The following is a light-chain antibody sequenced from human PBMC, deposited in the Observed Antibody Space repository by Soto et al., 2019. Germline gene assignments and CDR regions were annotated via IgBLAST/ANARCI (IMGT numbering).Light chain of an antibody. Sequence: EIVLTQSPGTLSLSPGEGATLSCRASESVSSSHLAWYQQKPGQAPRLLIYGASNRATGIPDRFSGSGSGTDFTLTISSLEPEDFAMYYCQQYGSSPPVTFGGGTKVEIK. CDR2: GAS. V-gene: IGKV3-20*01. CDR1: ESVSSSH. J-gene: IGKJ4*01. CDR3: QQYGSSPPVT.